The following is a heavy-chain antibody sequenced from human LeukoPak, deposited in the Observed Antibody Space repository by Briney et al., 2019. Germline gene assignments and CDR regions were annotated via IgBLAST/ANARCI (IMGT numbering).Heavy chain of an antibody. V-gene: IGHV3-23*01. CDR1: GFTFSSYA. CDR2: ISGSGGST. Sequence: GGSLRLSCAASGFTFSSYAMSWVRQAPGKGLEWVSAISGSGGSTYYADSVKGRFTISRDNAKNSLYLQMNSLRAEDTAVYYCARVIGQLWFGEAEVSDYWGQGTLVTVSS. J-gene: IGHJ4*02. CDR3: ARVIGQLWFGEAEVSDY. D-gene: IGHD3-10*01.